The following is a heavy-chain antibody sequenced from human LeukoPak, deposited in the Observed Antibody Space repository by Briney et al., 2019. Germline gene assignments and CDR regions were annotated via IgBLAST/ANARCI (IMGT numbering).Heavy chain of an antibody. Sequence: PGGSLRLSCAASGFTFSDYYMSWIRQAPGKGLEWVSYISSSGSTIYYADSVKGRFTISRDNAKNSLYLQMNSLRAEDTAVYCCARDAPYYYGSGSYCDYWGQGTLVTVSS. CDR1: GFTFSDYY. V-gene: IGHV3-11*01. CDR3: ARDAPYYYGSGSYCDY. CDR2: ISSSGSTI. D-gene: IGHD3-10*01. J-gene: IGHJ4*02.